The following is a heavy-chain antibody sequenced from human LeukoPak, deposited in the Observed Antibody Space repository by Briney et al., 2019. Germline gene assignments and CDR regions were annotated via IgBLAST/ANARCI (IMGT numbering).Heavy chain of an antibody. CDR2: ISGSGGST. J-gene: IGHJ4*02. CDR1: GFTFSSYA. D-gene: IGHD3-22*01. Sequence: GGSLRLSCAASGFTFSSYAMSWVRQAPGKGLEWVSAISGSGGSTYYADSVKGRFTISRDNSKNTLYLQMNSLRAEDTAVYYCARPYYYDSSGYGHWGQGTLVTVSS. CDR3: ARPYYYDSSGYGH. V-gene: IGHV3-23*01.